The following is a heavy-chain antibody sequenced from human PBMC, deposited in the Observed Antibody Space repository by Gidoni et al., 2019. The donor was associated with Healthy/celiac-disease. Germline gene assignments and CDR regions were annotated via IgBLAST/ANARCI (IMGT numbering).Heavy chain of an antibody. V-gene: IGHV3-23*01. J-gene: IGHJ6*02. CDR3: AKDATAMDPYYYYGMDV. D-gene: IGHD5-18*01. Sequence: EVQLLESGGGLVQPGGSLRLSCAASGFTFSSHAMGWFRQAPGKGLEWVSAISGSGGSTYYADSVKGRFTISRDNSKNTLYLQMNSLRAEDTAVYYCAKDATAMDPYYYYGMDVWGQGTTVTVSS. CDR1: GFTFSSHA. CDR2: ISGSGGST.